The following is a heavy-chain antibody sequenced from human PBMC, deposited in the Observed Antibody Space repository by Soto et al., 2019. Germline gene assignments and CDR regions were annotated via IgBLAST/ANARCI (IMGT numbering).Heavy chain of an antibody. CDR1: GFTFSSYA. CDR3: AKGLYGDYGVTGVYYGMDV. D-gene: IGHD4-17*01. Sequence: EVQLLESGGGLVQPGGSLRLSCAASGFTFSSYAMSWVRQAPGKGLEWVSAISGSGGSTYYADSVKGRFTISRDNSKNTLYLQMNSLRAEDTAVYYCAKGLYGDYGVTGVYYGMDVWGQGTTVTVSS. V-gene: IGHV3-23*01. CDR2: ISGSGGST. J-gene: IGHJ6*02.